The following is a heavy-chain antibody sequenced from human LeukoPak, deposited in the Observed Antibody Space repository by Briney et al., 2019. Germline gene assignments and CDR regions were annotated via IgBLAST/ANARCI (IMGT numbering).Heavy chain of an antibody. CDR3: ASGPIAVAGTVDPDY. CDR2: ISWDGGST. CDR1: GFTFSSYW. J-gene: IGHJ4*02. V-gene: IGHV3-74*01. D-gene: IGHD6-19*01. Sequence: GGSLRLSCAASGFTFSSYWMHWVRQAPGKGLEWVSLISWDGGSTYYADSVKGRFTISRDNAKNSLYLQMNSLRAEDTAVYYCASGPIAVAGTVDPDYWGQGTLVTVSS.